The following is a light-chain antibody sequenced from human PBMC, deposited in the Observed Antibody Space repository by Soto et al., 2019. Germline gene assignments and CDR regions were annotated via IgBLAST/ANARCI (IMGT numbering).Light chain of an antibody. V-gene: IGKV3-20*01. CDR3: QHYGTSQLT. Sequence: EIVLTQSLATLSLSPGDTATLSCRASQTIDNNYLAWYQQKPGQAPRLVTYGSFSRATGIPDRFSGSGSGTDFTLTSDRLEPEDFAVYYCQHYGTSQLTFGGGTKVEIK. J-gene: IGKJ4*01. CDR1: QTIDNNY. CDR2: GSF.